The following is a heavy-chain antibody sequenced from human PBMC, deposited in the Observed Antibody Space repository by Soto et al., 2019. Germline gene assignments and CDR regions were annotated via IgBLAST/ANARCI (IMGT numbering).Heavy chain of an antibody. CDR2: SIPIFGTA. CDR3: ARGHGYSGYEQN. CDR1: GGTFSSYA. J-gene: IGHJ4*02. V-gene: IGHV1-69*13. D-gene: IGHD5-12*01. Sequence: ASVKVSCKASGGTFSSYAISWVRQAPGQGLEWMGGSIPIFGTANYAQKFQGRVTITADESTSTAYMELSSLRSEDTAVYYCARGHGYSGYEQNWGQGTLVTVPS.